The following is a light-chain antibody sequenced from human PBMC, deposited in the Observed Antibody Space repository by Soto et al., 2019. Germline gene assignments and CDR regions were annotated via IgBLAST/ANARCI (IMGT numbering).Light chain of an antibody. CDR2: EDN. V-gene: IGLV3-1*01. CDR3: QAWDSSTAR. Sequence: SSELTQPPSVSVSPGQTASITCSGDELGDKYVCWYQQKPGQSPVLVIYEDNKRPSGIPERFSGSNSGNTATLTISGTQTLDEADYYCQAWDSSTARFGTGTKVTVL. CDR1: ELGDKY. J-gene: IGLJ1*01.